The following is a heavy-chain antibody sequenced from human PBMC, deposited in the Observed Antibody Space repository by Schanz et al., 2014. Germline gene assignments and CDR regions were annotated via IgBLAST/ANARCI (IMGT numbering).Heavy chain of an antibody. V-gene: IGHV3-23*04. CDR1: GFTFNNYD. D-gene: IGHD7-27*01. CDR3: ARDPYQLGITYYLNH. J-gene: IGHJ4*02. Sequence: DVQLVESGGTLVRPGGSLRLSCAASGFTFNNYDMNWVRLVPGKGLECVSGISGGGGSAYYADSVKGRFTISRDNSKNTLYLQMNSLRAEDTAVYYCARDPYQLGITYYLNHWGQGTLVTVSS. CDR2: ISGGGGSA.